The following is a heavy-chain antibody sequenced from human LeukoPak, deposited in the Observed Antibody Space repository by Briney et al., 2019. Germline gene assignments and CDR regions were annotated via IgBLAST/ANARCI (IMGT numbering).Heavy chain of an antibody. CDR2: INHSGST. CDR1: GGSFSGYY. J-gene: IGHJ4*02. V-gene: IGHV4-34*01. D-gene: IGHD2-2*01. CDR3: ASRSNIVVVPAANPFDY. Sequence: SGTLSLTCAVYGGSFSGYYWSWIRQPPGKGLKGIGEINHSGSTNYNPSLKSRVTISVDTSKNQFSLKLSSVTAADTAVYYCASRSNIVVVPAANPFDYWGQGTLVTVSS.